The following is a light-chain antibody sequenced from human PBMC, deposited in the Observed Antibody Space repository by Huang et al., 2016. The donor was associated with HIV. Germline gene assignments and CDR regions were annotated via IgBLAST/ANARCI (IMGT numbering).Light chain of an antibody. J-gene: IGKJ5*01. Sequence: AVQLTQIPTSVSASVGDSVTITCRASQNIGTSLAWYQHKPGKATKLLISGAWHLHSGVSSRFSGDSAGTFFTLFINSLQPEDVATYDCQQLFDYPITFGQGTRL. CDR3: QQLFDYPIT. V-gene: IGKV1D-13*01. CDR2: GAW. CDR1: QNIGTS.